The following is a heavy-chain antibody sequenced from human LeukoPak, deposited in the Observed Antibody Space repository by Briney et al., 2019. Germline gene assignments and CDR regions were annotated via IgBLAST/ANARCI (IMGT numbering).Heavy chain of an antibody. V-gene: IGHV3-21*01. CDR2: ISSSSSYI. J-gene: IGHJ4*02. Sequence: GGSLRLSCAASGFTFSSYSMNWVRQAPGKGLEWVSSISSSSSYIYYADSVKGRFTISRDNAKNSLYLQMNSLRAEDTAVYYCAKELNYYDSSGNSDYWGQGTLVTVSS. D-gene: IGHD3-22*01. CDR3: AKELNYYDSSGNSDY. CDR1: GFTFSSYS.